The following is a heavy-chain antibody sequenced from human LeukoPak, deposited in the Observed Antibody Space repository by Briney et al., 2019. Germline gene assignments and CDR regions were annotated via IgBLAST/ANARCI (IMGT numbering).Heavy chain of an antibody. CDR1: GGSISNHY. D-gene: IGHD3-3*01. Sequence: SETLSLTCTVSGGSISNHYWSWIRQPPGKGLEWIGYLYYSGDTNYNPSLKSRVTISVDTSKNQFSLSLSSVTAADTAVYYCASSHPLGSNNDYYTPFDYWGQGTRVTVSS. V-gene: IGHV4-59*11. J-gene: IGHJ4*02. CDR2: LYYSGDT. CDR3: ASSHPLGSNNDYYTPFDY.